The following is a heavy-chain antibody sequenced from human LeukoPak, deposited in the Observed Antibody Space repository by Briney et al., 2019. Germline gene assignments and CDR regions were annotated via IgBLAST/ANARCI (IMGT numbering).Heavy chain of an antibody. D-gene: IGHD6-19*01. CDR3: GKTTTGYSSGRYPGWPVDY. J-gene: IGHJ4*02. Sequence: GGSLRLSCAASGFTFNSYAMYWVRQAPGKGLEWVSGIFGSGGSAHYADSVKGRFTISRDNSKNTVYLQMDSLKVEDTAVYYCGKTTTGYSSGRYPGWPVDYWGQGTLVTVSS. CDR1: GFTFNSYA. CDR2: IFGSGGSA. V-gene: IGHV3-23*01.